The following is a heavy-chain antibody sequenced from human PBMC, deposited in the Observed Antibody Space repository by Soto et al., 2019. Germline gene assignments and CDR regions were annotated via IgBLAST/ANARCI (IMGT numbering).Heavy chain of an antibody. CDR3: ARFRYGDYKPDYFDY. Sequence: EVQLVETGGGLIQPGGSLRLSCAASGFTVSSNYMSWVRQAPGKGLEWVSVIYSGGSTYYADSVKGRFTISRDNSKNTLYLQMNSLRAEDTAVYYCARFRYGDYKPDYFDYWGQGTLVTVSS. J-gene: IGHJ4*02. V-gene: IGHV3-53*02. CDR1: GFTVSSNY. CDR2: IYSGGST. D-gene: IGHD4-17*01.